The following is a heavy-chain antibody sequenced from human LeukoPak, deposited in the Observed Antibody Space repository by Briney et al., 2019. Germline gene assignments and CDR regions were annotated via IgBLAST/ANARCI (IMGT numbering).Heavy chain of an antibody. CDR2: INPSGGST. D-gene: IGHD3-9*01. CDR1: GYTFTSYY. J-gene: IGHJ3*02. CDR3: ARDPLRYFDWLEASGAFDI. Sequence: ASVKVSCKASGYTFTSYYMHWVRQAPGQGLEWMGIINPSGGSTSYAQKFQGRVTMTRDTSTSTVYMELSSLRSEDTAVYYCARDPLRYFDWLEASGAFDIWGQGTMVTVSS. V-gene: IGHV1-46*01.